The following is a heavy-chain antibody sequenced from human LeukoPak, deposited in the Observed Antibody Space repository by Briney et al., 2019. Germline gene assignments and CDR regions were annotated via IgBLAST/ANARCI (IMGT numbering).Heavy chain of an antibody. D-gene: IGHD3-16*02. CDR2: IYTSGST. J-gene: IGHJ5*02. V-gene: IGHV4-61*02. Sequence: SETLSLTCTVSGGSISSGSYYWSWIRQPAGKGLEWIGRIYTSGSTNYNPSLKSRVTISVDTSKNQFSLKLSSVTAADTAVYYCARMYYDYVWGSYRKLNWFDPWDQGTLVTVSS. CDR1: GGSISSGSYY. CDR3: ARMYYDYVWGSYRKLNWFDP.